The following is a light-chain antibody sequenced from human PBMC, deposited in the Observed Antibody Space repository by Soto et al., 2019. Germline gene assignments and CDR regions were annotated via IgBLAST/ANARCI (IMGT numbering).Light chain of an antibody. CDR1: QSVSSSY. J-gene: IGKJ5*01. CDR2: GAS. CDR3: QQYDNWPKT. Sequence: EIVLTQSPGTLSLSPGERSTLSCSSSQSVSSSYLAWYQQKPGQAPRLLIYGASSRATGIPDRFSGSGSGTDFTLTISRLEPEDFAVYYCQQYDNWPKTFGQGTRLEI. V-gene: IGKV3-20*01.